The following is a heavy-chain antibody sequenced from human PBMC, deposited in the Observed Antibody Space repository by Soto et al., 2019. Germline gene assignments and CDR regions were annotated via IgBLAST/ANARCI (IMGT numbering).Heavy chain of an antibody. D-gene: IGHD6-13*01. CDR2: ISGDSRYT. V-gene: IGHV3-11*03. CDR3: ATGQQVRMADI. J-gene: IGHJ3*02. Sequence: QVQLLESGGGLVKPGGSLRLSCAASEFTVSAYYMAWIRQAPGKGLDWISYISGDSRYTNYADPVKGRFTISRDNAKNSLYLQMNSLTVEDTAVYFCATGQQVRMADIWGQGTMVTVSS. CDR1: EFTVSAYY.